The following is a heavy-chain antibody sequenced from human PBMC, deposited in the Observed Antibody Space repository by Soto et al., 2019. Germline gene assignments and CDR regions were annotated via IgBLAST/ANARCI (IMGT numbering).Heavy chain of an antibody. CDR1: GFTFSSYS. Sequence: EVQLVESGGGLVKPGGSLRLYCAASGFTFSSYSMNWVRQAPGKGLEWVSSITSSRSYIYYADSVQGRFTISTYNAKNSLYIQMNTLRREDKAVYYCARGMITFGRVNVITAEGYYYGMDLWVQGTTVTVSS. D-gene: IGHD3-16*02. CDR2: ITSSRSYI. V-gene: IGHV3-21*01. CDR3: ARGMITFGRVNVITAEGYYYGMDL. J-gene: IGHJ6*02.